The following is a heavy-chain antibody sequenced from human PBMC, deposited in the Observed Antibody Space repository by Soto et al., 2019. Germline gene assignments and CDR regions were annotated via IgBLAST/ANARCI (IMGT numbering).Heavy chain of an antibody. D-gene: IGHD2-2*01. CDR3: ARVPDY. J-gene: IGHJ4*02. Sequence: SETLSLTCTVSGGSISSGDYSWSWIRQPPGKGLEWIGYMYHSGSTYYNPSLKSRVTISIDRSKNQFSLKLSSVTAADTAVYYCARVPDYWGQGILVTSPQ. V-gene: IGHV4-30-2*01. CDR2: MYHSGST. CDR1: GGSISSGDYS.